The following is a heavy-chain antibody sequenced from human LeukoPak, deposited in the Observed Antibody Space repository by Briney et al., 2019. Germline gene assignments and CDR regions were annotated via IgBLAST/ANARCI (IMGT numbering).Heavy chain of an antibody. D-gene: IGHD3-3*01. J-gene: IGHJ4*02. CDR3: ARGGTIFGVVTPSHVFDY. Sequence: PSETLSLTCTASGGSISSYYWSWIRQPPGKGLEWIGYIYYSGTTNYNPSLKSRVTISVDTSKNQFSLKLSSVTAADTAVYYCARGGTIFGVVTPSHVFDYWGQGTLVTVSS. CDR1: GGSISSYY. V-gene: IGHV4-59*01. CDR2: IYYSGTT.